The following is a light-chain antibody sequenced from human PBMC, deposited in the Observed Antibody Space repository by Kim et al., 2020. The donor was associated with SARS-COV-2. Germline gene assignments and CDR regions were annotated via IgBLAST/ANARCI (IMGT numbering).Light chain of an antibody. CDR3: QKYNSAPWT. Sequence: ALIGDRVTIPCRASQDIANSLAWYQQKPGKVPQVLIYAAATLQSGVPSRFSGSGSGTEFTLTIGSLQTEDVATYYCQKYNSAPWTFGPGTKVDIK. J-gene: IGKJ1*01. CDR1: QDIANS. CDR2: AAA. V-gene: IGKV1-27*01.